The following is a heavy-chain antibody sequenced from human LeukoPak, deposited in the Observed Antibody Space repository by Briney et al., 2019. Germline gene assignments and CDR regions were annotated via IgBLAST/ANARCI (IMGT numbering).Heavy chain of an antibody. J-gene: IGHJ1*01. CDR2: INPSGGST. CDR1: GYTFTSYY. V-gene: IGHV1-46*01. CDR3: ARGTAAGTFANLEYFQH. D-gene: IGHD6-13*01. Sequence: ASVTVSCTASGYTFTSYYMHWVRQAPGQGLEWMGIINPSGGSTSYAQKFQGRVTMTRDTSTSTVYMELSSLRSEDTAVYYCARGTAAGTFANLEYFQHWGQGTLVTVSS.